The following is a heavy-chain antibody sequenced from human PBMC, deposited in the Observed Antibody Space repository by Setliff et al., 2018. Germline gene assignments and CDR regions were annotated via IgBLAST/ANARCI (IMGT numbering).Heavy chain of an antibody. CDR3: ARQGRKSDSRGYYYWTDFDY. J-gene: IGHJ4*02. V-gene: IGHV4-39*01. Sequence: PSETLSLTCTVSAGSISSSSYYWGWIRQPPGKGLEWIATIHYSGSTYYNPSLKSRVTTSVDTSKNQFSLKLNSVTAADTAVYYCARQGRKSDSRGYYYWTDFDYWGQGALVTVSS. CDR2: IHYSGST. CDR1: AGSISSSSYY. D-gene: IGHD3-22*01.